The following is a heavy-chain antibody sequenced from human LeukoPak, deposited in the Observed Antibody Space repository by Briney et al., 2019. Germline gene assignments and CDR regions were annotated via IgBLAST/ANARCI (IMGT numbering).Heavy chain of an antibody. J-gene: IGHJ4*02. D-gene: IGHD5-12*01. Sequence: GGSLRLSCAASGFTFDDYAMHWVRQAPGKGLEWVSGISWNSGSIGYADSVKGRFTISRDNAKNSLYLQMNSLRAEDTALYYCAKSGGYAFDYWGQGTLVTVSS. CDR1: GFTFDDYA. CDR3: AKSGGYAFDY. V-gene: IGHV3-9*01. CDR2: ISWNSGSI.